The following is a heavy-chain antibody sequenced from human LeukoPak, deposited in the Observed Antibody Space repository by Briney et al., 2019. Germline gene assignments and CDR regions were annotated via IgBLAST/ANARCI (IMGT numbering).Heavy chain of an antibody. CDR2: ISASGEDM. V-gene: IGHV3-23*01. CDR1: GFTLSSYA. Sequence: GGSLRLSCTASGFTLSSYAMTWVRQAPGMGLEWVSLISASGEDMYYADSVKGRFTISRDNPKNTLYLQMNSLRAEDTAVYYCAKDGDIVVVVAAGWFDSWGQGTLVTVSS. J-gene: IGHJ5*01. D-gene: IGHD2-15*01. CDR3: AKDGDIVVVVAAGWFDS.